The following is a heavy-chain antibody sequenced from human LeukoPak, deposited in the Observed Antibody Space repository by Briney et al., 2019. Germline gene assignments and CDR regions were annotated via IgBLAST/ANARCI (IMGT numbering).Heavy chain of an antibody. D-gene: IGHD5-18*01. CDR3: ARDRYSYGYDY. J-gene: IGHJ4*02. CDR2: INPNSGGT. V-gene: IGHV1-2*02. CDR1: GYTFTGYY. Sequence: ASVKVSCKASGYTFTGYYMHWVRQAPGQGLEWMGWINPNSGGTNYAQKFQGRVTMTTDTSTSTAYMELRSLRSDDTAVYYCARDRYSYGYDYWGQGTLVTVSS.